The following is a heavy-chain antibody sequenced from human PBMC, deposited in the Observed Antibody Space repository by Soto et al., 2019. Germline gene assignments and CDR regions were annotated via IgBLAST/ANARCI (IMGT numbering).Heavy chain of an antibody. CDR1: GGSITTGGSY. V-gene: IGHV4-31*03. J-gene: IGHJ4*02. D-gene: IGHD2-2*02. CDR2: IYHSGNT. Sequence: ASETLSLTCTVSGGSITTGGSYWSWIRPHPGKGLEWIGNIYHSGNTYYNPSLKSRLTISVDTSKNHFSLVVDSVTAADTAVYYCARARFQVLYGKPYFDSWGQGTLVTVSS. CDR3: ARARFQVLYGKPYFDS.